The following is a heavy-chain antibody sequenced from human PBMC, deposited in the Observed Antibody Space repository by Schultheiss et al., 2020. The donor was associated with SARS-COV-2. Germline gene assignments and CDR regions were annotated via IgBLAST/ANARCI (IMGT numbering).Heavy chain of an antibody. D-gene: IGHD1-26*01. V-gene: IGHV3-33*01. CDR2: IWYDGSNK. CDR1: GFTFSSYG. Sequence: GGSLRLSCAASGFTFSSYGMHWVRQAPGKGLEWVAVIWYDGSNKYYADSVKGRFTISRDNSKNTLYLQMNSLRAEDTAVYYCARAGDTTPYLDYWGQGTLVTVSS. CDR3: ARAGDTTPYLDY. J-gene: IGHJ4*02.